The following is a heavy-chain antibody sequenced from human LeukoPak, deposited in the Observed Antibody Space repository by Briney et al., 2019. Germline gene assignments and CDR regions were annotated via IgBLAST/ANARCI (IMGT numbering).Heavy chain of an antibody. CDR1: GGSFSGYY. CDR2: INHSGST. CDR3: AREWIAVAGKRTPIKTYYFDY. D-gene: IGHD6-19*01. V-gene: IGHV4-34*01. Sequence: SETLSLTCAVYGGSFSGYYWSWIRQPPGKGLEWIGEINHSGSTNYNPSLKSRVTISVDTSKNQFSLKLSSVTAADTAVYYCAREWIAVAGKRTPIKTYYFDYWSQGTLVTVSS. J-gene: IGHJ4*02.